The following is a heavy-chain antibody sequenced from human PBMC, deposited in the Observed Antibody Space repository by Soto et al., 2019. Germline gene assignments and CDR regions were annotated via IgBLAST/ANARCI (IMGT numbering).Heavy chain of an antibody. D-gene: IGHD3-10*01. CDR2: ISAYNGNT. CDR3: ARGPIWFGELSDDDLYY. J-gene: IGHJ4*02. CDR1: GYTFDSYG. V-gene: IGHV1-18*01. Sequence: GVPVKVSCKASGYTFDSYGICWVRQAPGQGLEWMGWISAYNGNTNYAQKLQGRVTMTTDTSTSTAYMELRSLRSDDTAVYYCARGPIWFGELSDDDLYYWGQGTLVTVSS.